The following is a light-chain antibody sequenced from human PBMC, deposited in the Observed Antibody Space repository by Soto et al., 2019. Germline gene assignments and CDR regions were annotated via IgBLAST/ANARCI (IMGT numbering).Light chain of an antibody. CDR1: QSVSTY. J-gene: IGKJ4*01. CDR2: DAS. CDR3: LPRSNSPLT. V-gene: IGKV3-11*01. Sequence: EIVLTQTPATLALSPGERATLSCRASQSVSTYLAWYQHKPGQAPRLLIYDASNRATGIPARFSGSGSGTDSTLSISSQDPEDFVGYYCLPRSNSPLTFGGGNKVEVK.